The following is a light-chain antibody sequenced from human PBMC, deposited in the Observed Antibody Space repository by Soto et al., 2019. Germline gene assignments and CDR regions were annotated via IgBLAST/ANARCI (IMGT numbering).Light chain of an antibody. Sequence: MSQAPGNLLDTGGEPVSISCRSSQSLPHSNGNNYLDWYLQKPGQSLQLLIYLGSNRASGVPDRFCGSGSGTDFTLKISRVEAEDVGIYYCMEPLQTPWTVGQGTKVDIK. CDR1: QSLPHSNGNNY. CDR2: LGS. V-gene: IGKV2-28*01. J-gene: IGKJ1*01. CDR3: MEPLQTPWT.